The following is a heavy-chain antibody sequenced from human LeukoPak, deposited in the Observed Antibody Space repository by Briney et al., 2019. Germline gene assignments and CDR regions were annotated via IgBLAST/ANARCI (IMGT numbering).Heavy chain of an antibody. J-gene: IGHJ4*02. CDR3: ASSLYSWFGELSGFDY. CDR2: ISGSGGST. V-gene: IGHV3-23*01. D-gene: IGHD3-10*01. Sequence: PGGSLRLSCAASGFTFSSYAMSWVRQAPGKGLEWVSAISGSGGSTYYADSVKGRFTISRDNSKNTLYLQMNSLRAEDTAVYYWASSLYSWFGELSGFDYWGQGTLVTVSS. CDR1: GFTFSSYA.